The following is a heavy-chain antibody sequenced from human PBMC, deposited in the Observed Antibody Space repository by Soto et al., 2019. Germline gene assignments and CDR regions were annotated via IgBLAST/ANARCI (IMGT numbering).Heavy chain of an antibody. CDR1: GGSISSYY. D-gene: IGHD3-10*01. CDR2: IYTSGST. V-gene: IGHV4-4*07. Sequence: QVQLQESGPGLVKPSETLSLTCTVSGGSISSYYWSWIRQPAGKGLEWIGRIYTSGSTNYNPSLKSRVTMSVDTSKNQFSLKLSSVTAADTAVYYCARGSIPELITMVRGVTNISYGMDVWGQGTTVTVSS. J-gene: IGHJ6*02. CDR3: ARGSIPELITMVRGVTNISYGMDV.